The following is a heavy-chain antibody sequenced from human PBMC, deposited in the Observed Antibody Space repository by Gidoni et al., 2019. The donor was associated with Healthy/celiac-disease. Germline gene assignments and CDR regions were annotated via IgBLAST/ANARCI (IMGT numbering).Heavy chain of an antibody. CDR1: GFTFSSYW. J-gene: IGHJ3*02. CDR2: IKQDGSEK. V-gene: IGHV3-7*01. Sequence: EVQLVESGGGLVQPGGSLRLSCAASGFTFSSYWMSWVRQAPGKGLEWVANIKQDGSEKYYVDSVKGRFTISRDNAKNSLYLQMNSLRAEDTAVYYCARDGIVVVPAAYGGAFDIWGQGTMVTVSS. CDR3: ARDGIVVVPAAYGGAFDI. D-gene: IGHD2-2*01.